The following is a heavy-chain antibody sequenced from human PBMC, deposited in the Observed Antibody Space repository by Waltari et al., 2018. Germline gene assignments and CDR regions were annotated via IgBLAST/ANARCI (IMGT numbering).Heavy chain of an antibody. CDR3: ARAGGSYYTPYYFDY. J-gene: IGHJ4*02. Sequence: QVQLRESGPGLVKPSETLSLTCAGSGGSISSYYWSWIRQPPGKGLEWIGYIYYSGRTNYNPSLKSRVTISVDTSKNQFSLKLSSVTAADTAVYYCARAGGSYYTPYYFDYWGQGTLVTVSS. CDR2: IYYSGRT. V-gene: IGHV4-59*08. CDR1: GGSISSYY. D-gene: IGHD1-26*01.